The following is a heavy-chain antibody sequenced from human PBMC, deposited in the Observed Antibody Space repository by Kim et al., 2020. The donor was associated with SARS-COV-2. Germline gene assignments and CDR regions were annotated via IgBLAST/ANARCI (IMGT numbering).Heavy chain of an antibody. J-gene: IGHJ4*02. Sequence: GGSLRLSCAASGFIFSDYYMSWLRQAPGKGLEWVSHITSSGSTISYADSVKGRFTISRDNARNSLYLQMNSLTAEDRAVYYCARVGWRAGSVFDYWGQGT. CDR1: GFIFSDYY. V-gene: IGHV3-11*01. CDR2: ITSSGSTI. D-gene: IGHD6-19*01. CDR3: ARVGWRAGSVFDY.